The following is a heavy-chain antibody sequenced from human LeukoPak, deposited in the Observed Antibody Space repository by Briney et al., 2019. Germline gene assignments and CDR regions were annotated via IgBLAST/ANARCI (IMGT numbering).Heavy chain of an antibody. J-gene: IGHJ4*02. Sequence: GGSLRLSCAASGFTFSSYAMSWVRQAPGKGLEWVPAISGSGGSTYYADSVKGRFTISRDNSKNTLYLQMNSLRAEDTAVYYCAKSTYGSGSYYRDYWGQGTLVTVSS. CDR2: ISGSGGST. CDR3: AKSTYGSGSYYRDY. D-gene: IGHD3-10*01. CDR1: GFTFSSYA. V-gene: IGHV3-23*01.